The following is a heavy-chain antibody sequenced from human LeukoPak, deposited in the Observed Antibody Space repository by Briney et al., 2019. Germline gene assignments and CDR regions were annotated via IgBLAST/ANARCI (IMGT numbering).Heavy chain of an antibody. CDR1: GFTFRAYP. CDR3: AKGYCASFTCYSRFDP. V-gene: IGHV3-23*01. CDR2: ISGSGGTT. D-gene: IGHD2-21*02. Sequence: PGGSLRPSCEAPGFTFRAYPMSWVRQAPGKGLEWASQISGSGGTTYYADSVKGRFTISRDNYKNKLFLQMNSLRAEDTALYYCAKGYCASFTCYSRFDPWGQGTLVTVSS. J-gene: IGHJ5*02.